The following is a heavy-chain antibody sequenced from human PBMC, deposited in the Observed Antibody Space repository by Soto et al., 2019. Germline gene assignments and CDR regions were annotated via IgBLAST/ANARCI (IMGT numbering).Heavy chain of an antibody. D-gene: IGHD2-8*01. Sequence: EVQLVESGGGLVQPGGSLRLSCAASGLIFSNYKMRWVRQAPGKGLVWVSRISTDGSITDYADSVKGRFTVSRDNAKNTLYLQMNSLRVDDTAVYYCARDTNGLHYWGQGTLVTVSS. V-gene: IGHV3-74*01. CDR1: GLIFSNYK. CDR3: ARDTNGLHY. J-gene: IGHJ4*02. CDR2: ISTDGSIT.